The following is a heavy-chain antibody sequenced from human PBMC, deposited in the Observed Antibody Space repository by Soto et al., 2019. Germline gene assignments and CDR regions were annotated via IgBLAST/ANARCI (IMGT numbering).Heavy chain of an antibody. V-gene: IGHV1-2*04. CDR3: ARTSRLDLLWFGELEVWFDP. D-gene: IGHD3-10*01. Sequence: ASVKVSCKASGYTFTGYYMHWVRQAPGQGLEWMGWINPNSGGTNYAQKFQGWVTMTRDTSISTAYMELSRPRSDDTAVYYCARTSRLDLLWFGELEVWFDPWGQGTLVTVSS. CDR2: INPNSGGT. CDR1: GYTFTGYY. J-gene: IGHJ5*02.